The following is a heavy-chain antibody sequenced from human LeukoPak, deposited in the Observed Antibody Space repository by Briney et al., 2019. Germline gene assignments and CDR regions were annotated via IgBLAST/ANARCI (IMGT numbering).Heavy chain of an antibody. V-gene: IGHV1-46*01. J-gene: IGHJ5*01. CDR1: GYTFTSQH. CDR2: IITSGGGT. CDR3: ARGCIRGGCFDS. D-gene: IGHD5/OR15-5a*01. Sequence: ASVKLSCKASGYTFTSQHIHWVRQAPGPGVEWMGIIITSGGGTNYAQKFQGRVTMTRDTSTSTVYLEMNSLRSDDTAVYYCARGCIRGGCFDSWGRGTLVIVSS.